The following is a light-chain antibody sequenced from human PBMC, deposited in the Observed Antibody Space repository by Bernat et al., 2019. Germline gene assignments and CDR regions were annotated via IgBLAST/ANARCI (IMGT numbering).Light chain of an antibody. J-gene: IGKJ1*01. V-gene: IGKV1-8*01. CDR3: QQYYTYPRT. Sequence: AIQMTQSPSSFSASTGDRVTITCRASQGISSYVAWNQQKPGKAPKLLIYAASTLQSGVPSRFSGSGSGTDFTLTISCLQSEDFATYYCQQYYTYPRTFGQWTKVEIK. CDR2: AAS. CDR1: QGISSY.